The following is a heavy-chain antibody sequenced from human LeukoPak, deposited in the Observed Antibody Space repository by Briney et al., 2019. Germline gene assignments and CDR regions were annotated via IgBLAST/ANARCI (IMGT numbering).Heavy chain of an antibody. CDR3: ARDFILVGD. V-gene: IGHV3-7*01. CDR1: GFTFSNYW. J-gene: IGHJ4*02. D-gene: IGHD2-21*01. CDR2: ISYDGSEK. Sequence: GGSLRLSCAASGFTFSNYWMSWVRQAPGKGLEWVAYISYDGSEKNYVDSVKGRFTISRDDAKNSLYLQMNSLRPEDTAVYYCARDFILVGDWCQGTLVTVSS.